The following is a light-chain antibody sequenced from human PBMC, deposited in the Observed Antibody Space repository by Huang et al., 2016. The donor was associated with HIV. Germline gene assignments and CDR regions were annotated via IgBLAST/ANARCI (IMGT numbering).Light chain of an antibody. V-gene: IGKV1-33*01. J-gene: IGKJ4*01. CDR2: DAS. CDR1: QDIYNY. Sequence: IQMTQSPSSLSASVGARVTITCQANQDIYNYLNWYQQKPGQAPKLLIYDASNLEPGVPSSFSGSGSGTDFTFTISSLHPEDVATYDCQQYNHCRLFGGGTKVEIK. CDR3: QQYNHCRL.